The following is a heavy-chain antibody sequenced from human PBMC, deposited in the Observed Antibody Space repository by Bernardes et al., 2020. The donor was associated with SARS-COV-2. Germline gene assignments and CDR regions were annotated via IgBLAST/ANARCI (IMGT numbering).Heavy chain of an antibody. CDR3: AIPPTNYDRYGMDV. CDR2: INPNSGGT. J-gene: IGHJ6*02. Sequence: ASVKVSCKASGYTLTGYYMHWVRQAPGQGLEWMGWINPNSGGTNYAQKFQGRVTMTRDTSISTAYMELSSLRSDDTAVYYCAIPPTNYDRYGMDVWGQGTTVTVSS. V-gene: IGHV1-2*02. CDR1: GYTLTGYY. D-gene: IGHD3-22*01.